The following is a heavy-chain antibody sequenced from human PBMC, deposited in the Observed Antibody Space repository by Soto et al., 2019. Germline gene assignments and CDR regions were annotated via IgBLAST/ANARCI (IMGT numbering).Heavy chain of an antibody. CDR3: ARENSGSSRYYYYSMDV. V-gene: IGHV4-31*03. CDR2: IYYSGST. D-gene: IGHD6-6*01. Sequence: QVQLQESGPGLVKPSQTLSLTCTVSGGSISSGGYYWSWIRQHPGKGLEWIGYIYYSGSTYYNPYLNTRVTISVDTSKNAFSLKLSSVTAANTAVYYCARENSGSSRYYYYSMDVWGQGTTFTVSS. J-gene: IGHJ6*02. CDR1: GGSISSGGYY.